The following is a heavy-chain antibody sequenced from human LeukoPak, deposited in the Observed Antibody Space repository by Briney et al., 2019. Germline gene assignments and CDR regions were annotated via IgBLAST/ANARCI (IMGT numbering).Heavy chain of an antibody. J-gene: IGHJ6*02. CDR1: GYTFTRYG. V-gene: IGHV1-18*01. D-gene: IGHD7-27*01. CDR2: ISGYNAKT. CDR3: GREQAGETYVYYAMDV. Sequence: ASVKVSCKASGYTFTRYGISWVRQAPGQGLEWMGWISGYNAKTNYAQKFQGRVTMTTDTSSSTAYMEVRSLRSDDTAVYYCGREQAGETYVYYAMDVWGLGTTVTVSS.